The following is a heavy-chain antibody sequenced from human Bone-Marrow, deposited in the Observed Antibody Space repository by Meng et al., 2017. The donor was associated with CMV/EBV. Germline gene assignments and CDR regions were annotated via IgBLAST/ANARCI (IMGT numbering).Heavy chain of an antibody. V-gene: IGHV3-23*01. Sequence: GESLKISCEVSGFTFSSYFMSWVRQAPGKGLEWVAVISESGASKYYADSVKGRFFTSRDNSRDTLYLQMKNLRADDTAAYYCAKDETVGATSPFDYWGQGTLVAVSS. J-gene: IGHJ4*02. D-gene: IGHD2-15*01. CDR3: AKDETVGATSPFDY. CDR2: ISESGASK. CDR1: GFTFSSYF.